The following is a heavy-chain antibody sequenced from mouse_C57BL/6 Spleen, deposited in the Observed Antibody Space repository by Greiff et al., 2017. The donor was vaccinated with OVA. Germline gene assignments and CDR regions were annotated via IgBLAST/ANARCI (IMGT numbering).Heavy chain of an antibody. CDR2: IYPGSGST. V-gene: IGHV1-55*01. Sequence: QVQLKQSGAELVKPGASVKMSCKASGYTFTSYWITWVKQRPGQGLEWIGDIYPGSGSTNYNEKFKSKATLTVDTSSSTAYMQLSSLTSEDSAVYYCARCPPITTVVATGYFDVWGTGTTVTVSS. D-gene: IGHD1-1*01. CDR1: GYTFTSYW. CDR3: ARCPPITTVVATGYFDV. J-gene: IGHJ1*03.